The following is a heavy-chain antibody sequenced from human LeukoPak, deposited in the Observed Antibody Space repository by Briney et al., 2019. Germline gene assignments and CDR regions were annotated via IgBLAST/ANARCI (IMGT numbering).Heavy chain of an antibody. V-gene: IGHV3-23*01. CDR2: ISDSGGRT. D-gene: IGHD3-9*01. CDR3: AKWSYFHWTGDH. J-gene: IGHJ4*02. CDR1: GFTFSNYS. Sequence: GGSLRLSCAAAGFTFSNYSLSWVREAPGKGLEWVSSISDSGGRTVYAASVKVRFTMSRDNSKNPLFLQMNSLRPEDTAVYYCAKWSYFHWTGDHWGQATLVTVSS.